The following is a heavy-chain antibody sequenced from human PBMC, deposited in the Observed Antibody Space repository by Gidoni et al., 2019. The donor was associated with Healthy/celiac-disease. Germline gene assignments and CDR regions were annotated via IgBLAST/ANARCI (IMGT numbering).Heavy chain of an antibody. Sequence: QVQLVQSGAEVKKPGASVKVSCKASGYTFTSYYMHWVRQAPGQGLEWRGIINPSGGSTRYAQKFQGRVTMTRDTSTSTVYMGLSSLRSEDTAVYYCARGVAVAGDYFDYWGQGTLVTVSS. V-gene: IGHV1-46*01. CDR2: INPSGGST. CDR3: ARGVAVAGDYFDY. J-gene: IGHJ4*02. CDR1: GYTFTSYY. D-gene: IGHD6-19*01.